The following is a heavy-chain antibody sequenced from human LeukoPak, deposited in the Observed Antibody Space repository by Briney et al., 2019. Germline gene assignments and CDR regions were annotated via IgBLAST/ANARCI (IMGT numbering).Heavy chain of an antibody. CDR2: IYYSGST. V-gene: IGHV4-59*08. CDR1: GGSISSYY. D-gene: IGHD1-26*01. Sequence: PSETLSLTCTVSGGSISSYYWSWIRQPPGKGLEWIGYIYYSGSTNYNPSLKSRVTISVDTSKNQFSPKLSSATAADTAVYYCARLRWELFPSFDYWGQGTLVTVSS. CDR3: ARLRWELFPSFDY. J-gene: IGHJ4*02.